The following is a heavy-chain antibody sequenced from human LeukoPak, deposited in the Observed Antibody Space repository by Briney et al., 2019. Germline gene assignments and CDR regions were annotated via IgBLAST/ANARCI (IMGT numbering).Heavy chain of an antibody. Sequence: GESLKISCKGSGYSFTSYWIGWVRQMPGKGLGWMGIIYPGDSDTRYSPSFQGQVTISADKSISTAYLQWSSLKASDTAMYYCARQMTTVTTEGAFDIWGQGTMVTVSS. J-gene: IGHJ3*02. CDR3: ARQMTTVTTEGAFDI. CDR1: GYSFTSYW. CDR2: IYPGDSDT. V-gene: IGHV5-51*01. D-gene: IGHD4-17*01.